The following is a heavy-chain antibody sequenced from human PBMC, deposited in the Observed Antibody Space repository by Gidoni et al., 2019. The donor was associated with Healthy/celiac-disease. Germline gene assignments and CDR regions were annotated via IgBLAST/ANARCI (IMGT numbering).Heavy chain of an antibody. CDR3: ARSCTNGVCYSRNLFDP. Sequence: QVQLQESGPGLVKPSQTLSLTCTVSGVSLISGGYYWSWIRQHPGKGLEWIGYIYYSGGTYYNPSLKSRVPISVDTSKNQFSLKRSSVTAADTAVYYCARSCTNGVCYSRNLFDPWGQGTLVTVSS. CDR2: IYYSGGT. V-gene: IGHV4-31*03. J-gene: IGHJ5*02. CDR1: GVSLISGGYY. D-gene: IGHD2-8*01.